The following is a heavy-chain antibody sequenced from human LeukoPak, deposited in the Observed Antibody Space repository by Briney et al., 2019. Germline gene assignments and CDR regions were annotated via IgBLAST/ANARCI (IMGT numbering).Heavy chain of an antibody. J-gene: IGHJ4*02. V-gene: IGHV3-7*01. CDR3: ARDKATLSFDY. CDR1: GFTFRSYW. CDR2: VKHDGGEK. D-gene: IGHD4-4*01. Sequence: GGSLRLSCAASGFTFRSYWMYWVRQPPGMGLEWVASVKHDGGEKYYVDSVKGRFTISRDNAKNSLYLQMNSLRAEDTAVYYCARDKATLSFDYWGQGTLVTVSS.